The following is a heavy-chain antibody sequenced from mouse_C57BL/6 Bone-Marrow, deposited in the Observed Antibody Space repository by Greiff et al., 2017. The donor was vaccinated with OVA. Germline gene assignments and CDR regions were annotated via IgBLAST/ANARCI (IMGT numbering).Heavy chain of an antibody. CDR3: ARWTTSDYDGGDAMDY. CDR1: GYTFTDYN. D-gene: IGHD2-4*01. CDR2: INPNNGGT. Sequence: VQLKESGPELVKPGASVKIPCKASGYTFTDYNMDWVKQSHGKSLEWIGDINPNNGGTIYNQKFKGKATLTVDKSSSTAYMELRSLTSEDTAVYYWARWTTSDYDGGDAMDYWGQGTSVTVSS. J-gene: IGHJ4*01. V-gene: IGHV1-18*01.